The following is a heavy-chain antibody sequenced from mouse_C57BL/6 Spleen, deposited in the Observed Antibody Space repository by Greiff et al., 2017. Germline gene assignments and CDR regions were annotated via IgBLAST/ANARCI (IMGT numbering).Heavy chain of an antibody. J-gene: IGHJ1*03. CDR1: GFSLTSYG. D-gene: IGHD1-1*01. V-gene: IGHV2-2*01. Sequence: QVQLKESGPGLVQPSQSLSITCTVSGFSLTSYGVHWVRQSPGKGLEWLGVIWSGGSTDYNAAFISRLSISKDNSKSQVFFKMNSLQADDTAIYYCARSTTVVANWYFDVWGTGTTVTVSS. CDR3: ARSTTVVANWYFDV. CDR2: IWSGGST.